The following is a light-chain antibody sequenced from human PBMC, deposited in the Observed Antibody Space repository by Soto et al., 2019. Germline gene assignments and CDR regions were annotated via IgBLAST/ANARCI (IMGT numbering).Light chain of an antibody. J-gene: IGKJ5*01. CDR2: GAS. CDR3: QQYGSPMA. V-gene: IGKV3-20*01. CDR1: QSVSSSY. Sequence: EIVLTQSPGTLSLSPGERATLSCRASQSVSSSYLAWYQQKPGQAPRLLIYGASRRATGIPDRFSGSGSGTDITLTISSLDPEDFAVYYCQQYGSPMAFGQGTRLEIK.